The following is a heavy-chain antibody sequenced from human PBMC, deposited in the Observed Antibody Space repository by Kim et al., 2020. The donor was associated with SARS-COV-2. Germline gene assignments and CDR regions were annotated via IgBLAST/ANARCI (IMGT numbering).Heavy chain of an antibody. J-gene: IGHJ5*02. CDR3: ARVGRGSSWYNWFDP. D-gene: IGHD6-13*01. V-gene: IGHV1-2*02. Sequence: QKVQGRVTMTRDTSISTAYMELSRLRSDDTAVYYCARVGRGSSWYNWFDPWGQGTLVTVSS.